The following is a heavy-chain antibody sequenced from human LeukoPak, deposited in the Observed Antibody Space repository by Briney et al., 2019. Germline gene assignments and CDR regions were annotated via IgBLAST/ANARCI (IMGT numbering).Heavy chain of an antibody. J-gene: IGHJ4*02. CDR2: IISIVGTA. Sequence: ASVKVSCNASGGTFSSYAISWVRQAPGEGLEWMGRIISIVGTANYAQKFQGRVTITTDESTSTAYMELSSLRSEDTAVYYCARVWRTDNGYGEDYGAQGTLVTVSS. D-gene: IGHD4/OR15-4a*01. V-gene: IGHV1-69*05. CDR1: GGTFSSYA. CDR3: ARVWRTDNGYGEDY.